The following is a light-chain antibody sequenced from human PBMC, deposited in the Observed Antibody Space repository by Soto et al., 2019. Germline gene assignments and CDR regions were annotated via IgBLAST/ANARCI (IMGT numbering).Light chain of an antibody. J-gene: IGKJ1*01. Sequence: IVLTQSTDTRSLAPEERGTLSCTAAQSVSNNYLAWYQQKPGQAPRLLIYGASNRATGIPDRFSGSGSGTDFTLTISRLQPQDFAVYYCQQYGSSRTWTFGQGTKVDIK. CDR2: GAS. CDR1: QSVSNNY. V-gene: IGKV3-20*01. CDR3: QQYGSSRTWT.